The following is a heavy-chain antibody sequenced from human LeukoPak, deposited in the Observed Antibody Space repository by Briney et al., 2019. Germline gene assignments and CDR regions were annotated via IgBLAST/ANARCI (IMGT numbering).Heavy chain of an antibody. CDR2: INPNSGGT. V-gene: IGHV1-2*02. CDR1: GYTFTGYY. J-gene: IGHJ4*02. D-gene: IGHD6-19*01. Sequence: GASVKVSCKASGYTFTGYYMHWVRQAPGQGLEWMGWINPNSGGTNYAQEFQGRVTMTRDTSISTAYMELSRLRSDDTAVYYCASSQVFSSGWYLIDYWGQGTLVTVSS. CDR3: ASSQVFSSGWYLIDY.